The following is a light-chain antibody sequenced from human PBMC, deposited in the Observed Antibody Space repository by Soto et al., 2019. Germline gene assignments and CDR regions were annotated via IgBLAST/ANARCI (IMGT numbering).Light chain of an antibody. Sequence: QSALTQPRSVSGSPGQSVTISCTGTSDDVGAYDRVSWYQHHPTKAPKLIIYDVTNRPSGVPYRFSGSKSGSTASLTISGLQAEDEADYYCCSHAGGSSWVFGGGTKVTVL. CDR1: SDDVGAYDR. CDR3: CSHAGGSSWV. V-gene: IGLV2-11*01. CDR2: DVT. J-gene: IGLJ3*02.